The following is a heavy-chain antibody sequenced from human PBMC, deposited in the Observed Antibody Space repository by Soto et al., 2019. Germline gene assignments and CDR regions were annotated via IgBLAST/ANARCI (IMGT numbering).Heavy chain of an antibody. V-gene: IGHV3-23*01. J-gene: IGHJ4*02. CDR1: GFTFIKHA. Sequence: VGSLRLSCAGSGFTFIKHAMNWVRQAPGKGLEWVTGITGNGETTNYADSVKGRFTISRDNSKNTLYLQMNSLRAEDTAVYYCAKVDCGSSGCRLIDYWGQGTLVTVSS. D-gene: IGHD2-2*01. CDR2: ITGNGETT. CDR3: AKVDCGSSGCRLIDY.